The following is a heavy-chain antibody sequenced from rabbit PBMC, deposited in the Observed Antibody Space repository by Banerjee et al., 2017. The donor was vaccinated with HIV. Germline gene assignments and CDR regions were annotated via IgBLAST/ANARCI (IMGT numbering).Heavy chain of an antibody. J-gene: IGHJ2*01. Sequence: QSLEESGGGLVQPEGSLTLTCKASGFDLSSTYYMCWVRQAPGKGLEWIACIDTNDGDTDYANWPKGRFTISKTSSTTVTLQMTSLTAADTATYFCARNYVNAFDPWGPGTLVTVS. CDR2: IDTNDGDT. CDR1: GFDLSSTYY. D-gene: IGHD1-1*01. CDR3: ARNYVNAFDP. V-gene: IGHV1S40*01.